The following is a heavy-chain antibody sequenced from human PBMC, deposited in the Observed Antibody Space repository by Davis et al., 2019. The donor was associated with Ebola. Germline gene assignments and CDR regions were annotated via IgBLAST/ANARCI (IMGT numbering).Heavy chain of an antibody. CDR2: IRSRAYGGTT. Sequence: PGGSLRLSCTASGFTFGAYSMNWVRQVPGKGLEWVGFIRSRAYGGTTEYAASVKGRFTISRDDSKGIAYLQMNSLKTEDTAVYYCTRGAEGMDVWGQGTTVTVSS. CDR1: GFTFGAYS. CDR3: TRGAEGMDV. J-gene: IGHJ6*02. V-gene: IGHV3-49*04.